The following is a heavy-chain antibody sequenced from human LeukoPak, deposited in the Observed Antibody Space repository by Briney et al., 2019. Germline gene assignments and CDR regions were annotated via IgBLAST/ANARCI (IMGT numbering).Heavy chain of an antibody. Sequence: ASVKVSCTASGYTFTDYYLHWVRQAPGQGLEWMGWISPNSGGTNYAQKFQGRVTMTRDTSISTAYMELSSLRSDDTAVYYCARDLSPVVRASPMGYWGQGTLVTASS. J-gene: IGHJ4*02. D-gene: IGHD3-10*01. CDR1: GYTFTDYY. CDR3: ARDLSPVVRASPMGY. V-gene: IGHV1-2*02. CDR2: ISPNSGGT.